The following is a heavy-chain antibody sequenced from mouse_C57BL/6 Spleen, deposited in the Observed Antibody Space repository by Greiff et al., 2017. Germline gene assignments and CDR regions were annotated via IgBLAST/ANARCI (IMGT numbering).Heavy chain of an antibody. Sequence: VQLQQSGAELVRPGASVKLSCTASGFNITDYYMHWVKQRPEQGLEWIGRIDPEDGDTDYAPKFQGKATMTADTSSNPAYLQLSSLTSEDTAVYSGTAHPRHYYRNWGQGTSVTVSS. CDR1: GFNITDYY. CDR3: TAHPRHYYRN. CDR2: IDPEDGDT. D-gene: IGHD1-2*01. V-gene: IGHV14-1*01. J-gene: IGHJ4*01.